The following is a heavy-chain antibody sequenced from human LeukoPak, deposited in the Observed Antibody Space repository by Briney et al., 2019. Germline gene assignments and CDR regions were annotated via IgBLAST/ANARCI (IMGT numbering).Heavy chain of an antibody. CDR2: IYYSGST. J-gene: IGHJ6*02. V-gene: IGHV4-30-4*01. D-gene: IGHD4-17*01. CDR1: GGSISSGDYY. CDR3: ARAPGAYGDYYYYGMDV. Sequence: SETLSLTCTVSGGSISSGDYYWSWIRQPPGKGLEWIGYIYYSGSTYYNPSLKSRVTISVDTSKNQFSLKLSSVTAAGTAVYYCARAPGAYGDYYYYGMDVWGQGTTVTVSS.